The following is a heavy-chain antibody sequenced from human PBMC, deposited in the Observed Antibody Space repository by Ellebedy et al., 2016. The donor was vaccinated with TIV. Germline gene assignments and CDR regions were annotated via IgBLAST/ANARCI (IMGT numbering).Heavy chain of an antibody. CDR1: GFTFSDYY. Sequence: GGSLRLSXEASGFTFSDYYMNWIRQAPGKGLEWVSFISSTGTTINYADSVKGRVTISRDNAKNSLYLQMNSLNTEDTAIYYCTTDWGMVYAHNGYWGQGTLVTVSS. CDR2: ISSTGTTI. CDR3: TTDWGMVYAHNGY. J-gene: IGHJ4*02. D-gene: IGHD2-8*01. V-gene: IGHV3-11*01.